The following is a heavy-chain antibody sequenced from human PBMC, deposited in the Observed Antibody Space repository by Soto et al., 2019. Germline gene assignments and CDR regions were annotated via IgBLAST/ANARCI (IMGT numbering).Heavy chain of an antibody. CDR2: ISYDGSNK. V-gene: IGHV3-30*18. CDR3: AKDSLPYGDLLDWYFDL. CDR1: GFTFSSYG. J-gene: IGHJ2*01. Sequence: QVQLVESGGGVVQPGRSLRLSCAASGFTFSSYGMHWVRQAPGKGLEWVAVISYDGSNKYYADSVKGRFTISRDNSKNTLYLQMNSLRAEDTAVYYCAKDSLPYGDLLDWYFDLWGRGTLVTVSS. D-gene: IGHD4-17*01.